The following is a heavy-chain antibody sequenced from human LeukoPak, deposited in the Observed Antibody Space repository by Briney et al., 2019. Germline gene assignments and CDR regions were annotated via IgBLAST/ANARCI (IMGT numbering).Heavy chain of an antibody. D-gene: IGHD6-19*01. V-gene: IGHV4-39*01. CDR1: GGSISSSSYY. CDR3: ARKGSSGWYDPLYFDY. Sequence: SGTLSLTCTVSGGSISSSSYYWGWIRQPPGKGLEWIGSIYYSGSTYYNPSLKSRVTISVDTSKNQFSLKLSSVTAADTAVYYCARKGSSGWYDPLYFDYWGQGALVTVSS. CDR2: IYYSGST. J-gene: IGHJ4*02.